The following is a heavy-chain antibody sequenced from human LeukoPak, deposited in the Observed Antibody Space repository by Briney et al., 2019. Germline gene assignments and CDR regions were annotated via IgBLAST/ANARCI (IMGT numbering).Heavy chain of an antibody. D-gene: IGHD2-2*01. V-gene: IGHV4-61*02. CDR3: ARDMRGEYCSSTSCPPNPGYYYYYMDV. CDR2: IYTSGST. Sequence: SQTLSLTCTVSGGSISSGSYYWSWIRQPAGKGLEWIGRIYTSGSTNYNPSLKSRVTISVDTSKNQFSLKLSSVTAADTAVYYCARDMRGEYCSSTSCPPNPGYYYYYMDVWGKGTTVTVSS. CDR1: GGSISSGSYY. J-gene: IGHJ6*03.